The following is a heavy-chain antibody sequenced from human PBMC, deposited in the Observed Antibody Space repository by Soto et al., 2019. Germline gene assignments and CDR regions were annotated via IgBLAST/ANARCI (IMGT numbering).Heavy chain of an antibody. CDR1: GYSFTIYW. CDR2: IDPSDSYT. J-gene: IGHJ4*02. Sequence: PGESLKISCKGSGYSFTIYWSSWVLQMPGKGLEWMGRIDPSDSYTNYSPSFQGHVTISADKSISTAYLQWSSLKASDTAMYYCARHPNYYDSSGYYYFDYWGQGTLVTVSS. D-gene: IGHD3-22*01. CDR3: ARHPNYYDSSGYYYFDY. V-gene: IGHV5-10-1*01.